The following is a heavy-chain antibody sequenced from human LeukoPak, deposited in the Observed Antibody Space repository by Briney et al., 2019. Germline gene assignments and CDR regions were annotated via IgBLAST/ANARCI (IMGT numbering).Heavy chain of an antibody. V-gene: IGHV3-23*01. CDR1: GFTFSSYA. CDR2: ISGSGGRT. J-gene: IGHJ6*03. D-gene: IGHD3-3*01. Sequence: GGSLRLSCAASGFTFSSYAMNWVRQAPGKGLEWVSAISGSGGRTYNADSVKGRLTISRDNSKNTLYLQMNSLRAEDTAVYYCAKDRRFWNGPPGLYYMDVWGKGTTVTVS. CDR3: AKDRRFWNGPPGLYYMDV.